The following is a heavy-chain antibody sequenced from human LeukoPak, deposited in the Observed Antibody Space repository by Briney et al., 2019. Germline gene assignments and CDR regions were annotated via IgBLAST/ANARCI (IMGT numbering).Heavy chain of an antibody. V-gene: IGHV1-3*01. D-gene: IGHD3-3*02. J-gene: IGHJ6*02. CDR1: GYTFTSYA. CDR2: INAGNGNT. Sequence: ASVKVSCKASGYTFTSYAMHWVRQAPGQRLEWMGWINAGNGNTKYSQEFQGRVTITRDTSASTAYMELSSLRSEDTAVYYCARGVSIPFKSNGMDVWGQGTTVTVSS. CDR3: ARGVSIPFKSNGMDV.